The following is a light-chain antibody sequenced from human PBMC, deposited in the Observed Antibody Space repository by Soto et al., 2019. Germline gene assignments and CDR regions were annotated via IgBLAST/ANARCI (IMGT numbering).Light chain of an antibody. V-gene: IGKV3-20*01. J-gene: IGKJ4*01. Sequence: EIVLTQSPGTLSLSPGERATLSCRASQSVSSSYLAWYQQKPGQAPRLLIYGASSRATGIPDRFSRSGSGTDFTLTISRLEPEDFAVYYCQQYGSSPSLTFGGGTMVEIK. CDR1: QSVSSSY. CDR3: QQYGSSPSLT. CDR2: GAS.